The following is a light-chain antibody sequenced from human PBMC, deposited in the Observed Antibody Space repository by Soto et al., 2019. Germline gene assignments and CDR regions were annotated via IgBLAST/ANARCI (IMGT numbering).Light chain of an antibody. V-gene: IGLV1-47*01. Sequence: QSVLTQPPSASGTPGQRVTISCSGSSSNIGSNYVYWYQQLPGTAPKLLIYRNNQRPSWVPERVSGSKSGSSASLTISGLRSEDEAEYDCAAWDDSLSGQVVFGGGTKLTVL. CDR3: AAWDDSLSGQVV. CDR1: SSNIGSNY. CDR2: RNN. J-gene: IGLJ2*01.